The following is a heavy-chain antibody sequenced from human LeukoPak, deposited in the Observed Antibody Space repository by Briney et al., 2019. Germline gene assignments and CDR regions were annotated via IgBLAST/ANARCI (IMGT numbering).Heavy chain of an antibody. D-gene: IGHD6-19*01. CDR1: GGSFSGFY. J-gene: IGHJ4*02. CDR2: INHSGST. CDR3: ASGAVAGTVDY. V-gene: IGHV4-34*01. Sequence: PSETLSLTCAVYGGSFSGFYWNWIRQPPGKGLEWIGEINHSGSTNYNPSLKSRVTISVDTSKNQFSLKLSSVTAADTAVYYCASGAVAGTVDYWGQGTLVTVSS.